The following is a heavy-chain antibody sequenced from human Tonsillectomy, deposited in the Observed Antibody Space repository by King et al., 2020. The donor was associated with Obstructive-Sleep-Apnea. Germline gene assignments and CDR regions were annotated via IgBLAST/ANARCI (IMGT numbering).Heavy chain of an antibody. V-gene: IGHV1-69*04. CDR2: IIPILGIA. D-gene: IGHD3-9*01. J-gene: IGHJ4*02. CDR1: GGTFSSYA. CDR3: ARDRGYDILTGSYYYVDY. Sequence: QLVQSGAEVKKPGSSVKVSCKASGGTFSSYAISWVRQAPGQGLEWMGRIIPILGIANYAQTFQGRVTITAVKSTSTAHMELSSLRSVDTAVYYCARDRGYDILTGSYYYVDYWGQGTLVTVSS.